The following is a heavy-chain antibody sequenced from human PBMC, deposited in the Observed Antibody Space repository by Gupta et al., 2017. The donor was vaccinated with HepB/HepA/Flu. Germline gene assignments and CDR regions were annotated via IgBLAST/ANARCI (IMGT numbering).Heavy chain of an antibody. J-gene: IGHJ6*03. CDR3: AKDLHFWSAMDV. CDR2: IGTDLRT. D-gene: IGHD3-3*02. CDR1: GFTFGGNA. Sequence: EVQLLESGGGLVQPGGSLSRPCAASGFTFGGNAMSWVRQAPGKGLEWVSGIGTDLRTHYADSVKGRFTISRDNSKNTVYLQMNSLRAEDTAVYYCAKDLHFWSAMDVWGKGTTVTVSS. V-gene: IGHV3-23*01.